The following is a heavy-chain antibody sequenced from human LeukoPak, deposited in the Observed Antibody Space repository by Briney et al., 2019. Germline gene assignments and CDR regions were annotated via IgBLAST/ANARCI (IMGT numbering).Heavy chain of an antibody. CDR2: IYSGGRT. CDR1: GFTVSSNY. V-gene: IGHV3-66*01. D-gene: IGHD5-24*01. J-gene: IGHJ4*02. CDR3: ARDLDGYNSFDY. Sequence: GGSLRLSCAASGFTVSSNYMSWVRQAPGKGLEWVSVIYSGGRTYYADSVKGRFTISRDNSKNTLYLQMNSLRAEDTAEYYCARDLDGYNSFDYWGQGTLVTVSS.